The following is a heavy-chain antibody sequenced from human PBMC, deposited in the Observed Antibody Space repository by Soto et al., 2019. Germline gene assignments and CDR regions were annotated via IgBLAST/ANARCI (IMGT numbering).Heavy chain of an antibody. Sequence: PSETLSLTCAVYGGSFSGYYWCWIRQPPGKGLEWIGEINHSGSTNYNPSLKSRVTISVDTSKNQFSLKLSSVTAADTAVYYCARGKLSDYVWGSYRYHFDYWGQGTVVTVYS. J-gene: IGHJ4*02. CDR1: GGSFSGYY. CDR3: ARGKLSDYVWGSYRYHFDY. CDR2: INHSGST. V-gene: IGHV4-34*01. D-gene: IGHD3-16*02.